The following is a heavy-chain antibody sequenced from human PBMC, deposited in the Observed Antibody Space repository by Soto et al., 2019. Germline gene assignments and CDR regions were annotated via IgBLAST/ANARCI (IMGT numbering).Heavy chain of an antibody. J-gene: IGHJ5*02. D-gene: IGHD3-3*01. CDR2: ISAYNGNT. Sequence: GASVKVSCKASGYTFTSYGISWVRQAPGQGLEWMGWISAYNGNTNYAQKLQGRVTMTTDTSTSTAYMELRSLRSEDTAVYYCARGLSYYDFWSGYWPWGQGTLVTVSS. CDR3: ARGLSYYDFWSGYWP. CDR1: GYTFTSYG. V-gene: IGHV1-18*01.